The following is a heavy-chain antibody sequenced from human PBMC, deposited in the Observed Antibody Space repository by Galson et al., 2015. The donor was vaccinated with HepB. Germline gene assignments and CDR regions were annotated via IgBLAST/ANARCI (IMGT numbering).Heavy chain of an antibody. CDR2: INPSDGTT. V-gene: IGHV1-46*01. CDR3: ARDQGSGEIDF. D-gene: IGHD3-16*01. CDR1: GYTFTDYY. Sequence: SVKVSCKASGYTFTDYYIHWVRQAPGHGLEWMVIINPSDGTTTNAQKFQGRITMTRDTSTNTVYMELSSLRSEDTAVYYCARDQGSGEIDFWGQGTLVTVSS. J-gene: IGHJ4*02.